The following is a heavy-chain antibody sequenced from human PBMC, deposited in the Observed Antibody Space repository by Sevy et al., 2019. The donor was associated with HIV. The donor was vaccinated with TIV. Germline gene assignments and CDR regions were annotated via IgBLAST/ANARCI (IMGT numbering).Heavy chain of an antibody. CDR3: TTVGLRYYSGSSSYQGDWFDP. CDR2: FAPQYGET. J-gene: IGHJ5*02. V-gene: IGHV1-24*01. D-gene: IGHD2-15*01. CDR1: GYTLTKLS. Sequence: ASVKVSCKVSGYTLTKLSIHWVRQAPGKGLEWMREFAPQYGETIYAQRFQGRLTMTEDTSPDTAFMELSSLTSEDTAIYYCTTVGLRYYSGSSSYQGDWFDPWGQGTLVTVSS.